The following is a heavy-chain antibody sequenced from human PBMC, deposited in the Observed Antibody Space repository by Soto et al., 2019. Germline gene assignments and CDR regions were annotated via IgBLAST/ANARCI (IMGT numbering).Heavy chain of an antibody. CDR3: ARGTTTVTTNYYMDV. V-gene: IGHV1-2*04. Sequence: ASVKVSCKASGYTFTVYYMHWVLLAPGQGLEWMGWINPNSGGTNYAQKFQGWVTMTRDTSISTAYMELSRLRSDDTAVYYCARGTTTVTTNYYMDVWGKGTTVTVSS. CDR1: GYTFTVYY. CDR2: INPNSGGT. J-gene: IGHJ6*03. D-gene: IGHD4-17*01.